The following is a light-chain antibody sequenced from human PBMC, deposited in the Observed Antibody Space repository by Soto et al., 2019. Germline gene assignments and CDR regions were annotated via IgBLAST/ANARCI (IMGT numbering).Light chain of an antibody. Sequence: QSVLTQPASVSGSPGQSIAIPCTGTSSDVGGYSYVSWYQQQPGKAPKLVISDVSNRPSGVSDRFSGSKSGNTASLTISGLQTEVEADNCSASYTTSSTYVFGTGTKITVL. CDR1: SSDVGGYSY. CDR2: DVS. CDR3: ASYTTSSTYV. J-gene: IGLJ1*01. V-gene: IGLV2-14*01.